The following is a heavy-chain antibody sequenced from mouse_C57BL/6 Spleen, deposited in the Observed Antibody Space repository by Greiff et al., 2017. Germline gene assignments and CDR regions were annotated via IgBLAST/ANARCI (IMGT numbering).Heavy chain of an antibody. CDR3: ARGGYYAMDY. Sequence: EVKLMESGGGLVKPGGSLKLSCAASGFTFSDYGMHWVRQAPEKGLEWVAYISSGRSTLYYADPVKGRFTISRDNAKNTLFLPMTSLRSEDTAMYYCARGGYYAMDYWGQGTSVTVSS. J-gene: IGHJ4*01. CDR1: GFTFSDYG. V-gene: IGHV5-17*01. CDR2: ISSGRSTL.